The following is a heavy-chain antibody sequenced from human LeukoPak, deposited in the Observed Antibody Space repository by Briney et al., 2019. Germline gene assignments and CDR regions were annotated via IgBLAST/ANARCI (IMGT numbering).Heavy chain of an antibody. V-gene: IGHV1-18*01. CDR1: GYTFTSYG. Sequence: ASVKVSCKASGYTFTSYGITWVRQAPGQGLEWMGWISGYNGNTDYEQKLQGRVTMTTDTSTSTAYMELRSLRSDDTAVYYCAALNWFDPWGQGTLVTVSS. J-gene: IGHJ5*02. CDR2: ISGYNGNT. CDR3: AALNWFDP.